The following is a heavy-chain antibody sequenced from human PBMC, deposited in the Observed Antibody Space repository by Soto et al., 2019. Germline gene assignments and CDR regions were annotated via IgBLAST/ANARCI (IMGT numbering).Heavy chain of an antibody. Sequence: QVQLQQWGAGLLKPSETLSLTCAVYGGSFSGYQWTWIRQTPGKGLEWIGEINDSGNINYNPSLKSRVTILGDTAKKQISRKLSSVTAADTAVYYCARGLILWFGEVSRRGGYYYYMDVWGKGTTVTVSS. V-gene: IGHV4-34*01. D-gene: IGHD3-10*01. J-gene: IGHJ6*03. CDR1: GGSFSGYQ. CDR3: ARGLILWFGEVSRRGGYYYYMDV. CDR2: INDSGNI.